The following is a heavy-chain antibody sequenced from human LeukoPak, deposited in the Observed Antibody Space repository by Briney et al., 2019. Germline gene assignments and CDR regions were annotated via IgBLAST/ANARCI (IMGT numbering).Heavy chain of an antibody. CDR2: ISAYNGNT. CDR3: ARDRFYCSSTSCYKAGFDY. J-gene: IGHJ4*02. D-gene: IGHD2-2*02. CDR1: GYTFTSYG. V-gene: IGHV1-18*01. Sequence: ASVKVSCKASGYTFTSYGISWVRQAPGQGLEWMGWISAYNGNTNYAQKLQGRVIMTTDTSTSTAYMELRSLRSDDTAVYYCARDRFYCSSTSCYKAGFDYWGQGTLVTVSS.